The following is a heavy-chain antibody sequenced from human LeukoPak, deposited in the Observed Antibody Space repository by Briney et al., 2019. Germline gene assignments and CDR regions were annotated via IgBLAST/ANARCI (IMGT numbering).Heavy chain of an antibody. J-gene: IGHJ4*02. CDR2: ISYDGSNK. Sequence: GGSLRLSCAASGFTFSSYGMHWVRQAPGKGLEGGAVISYDGSNKYYADSVKGRFTISRDNSKNTLYLQMNSLRAEDTAVYYCAKLIGFGELISDYWGQGTLVTVSS. V-gene: IGHV3-30*18. D-gene: IGHD3-10*01. CDR3: AKLIGFGELISDY. CDR1: GFTFSSYG.